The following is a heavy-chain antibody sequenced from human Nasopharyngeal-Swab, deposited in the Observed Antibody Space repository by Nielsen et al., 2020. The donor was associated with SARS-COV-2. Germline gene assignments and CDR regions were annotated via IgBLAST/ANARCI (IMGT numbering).Heavy chain of an antibody. J-gene: IGHJ6*02. CDR3: ARGSTMNGYYGMDV. V-gene: IGHV4-34*01. D-gene: IGHD3-22*01. CDR2: INHSGST. Sequence: GSLRLSCEASGFTFSSYSMNWVRQAPGKGLECIGEINHSGSTNYNPSLKSRVTISVDTSKTQFSLKLSSVTAADTAVYYCARGSTMNGYYGMDVWGQGTTVTVSS. CDR1: GFTFSSYS.